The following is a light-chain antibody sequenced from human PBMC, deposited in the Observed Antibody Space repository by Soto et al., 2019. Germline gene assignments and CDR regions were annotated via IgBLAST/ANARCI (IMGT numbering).Light chain of an antibody. CDR2: GAS. V-gene: IGKV3-15*01. CDR1: QSVSSN. CDR3: QQYNNWLT. Sequence: ETVMTQSPATLSVSPVERATLSCRASQSVSSNLAWYQQKPGQAPRLLIYGASTRATGIPARFSGSGSGTEFTLTISSLQSEDFAVYYCQQYNNWLTFGGGTKVDI. J-gene: IGKJ4*01.